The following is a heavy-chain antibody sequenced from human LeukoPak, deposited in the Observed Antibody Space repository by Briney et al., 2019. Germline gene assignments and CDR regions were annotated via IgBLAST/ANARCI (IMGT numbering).Heavy chain of an antibody. V-gene: IGHV4-4*02. CDR3: ARVSGSDYGDYVLAY. D-gene: IGHD4-17*01. J-gene: IGHJ4*02. Sequence: PSGTLSLTCAVSGGSISSSNWWSWVRHPPGKGLEWIGEIYHSGSTNYNPSLKSRVTISVDKSKNQFSLKLSSVTAADTAVYYCARVSGSDYGDYVLAYWGQGTLVTVSS. CDR2: IYHSGST. CDR1: GGSISSSNW.